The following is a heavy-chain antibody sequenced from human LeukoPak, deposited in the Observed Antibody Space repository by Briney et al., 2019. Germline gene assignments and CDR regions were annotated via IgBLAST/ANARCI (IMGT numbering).Heavy chain of an antibody. CDR2: TIPIFGTA. CDR1: GGTFSSYA. CDR3: ASSIWYATAFDI. V-gene: IGHV1-69*13. J-gene: IGHJ3*02. Sequence: SVKVSCKASGGTFSSYAISWVRQAPGQGLEWMGGTIPIFGTANYAQKFQGRVTITADESTSTAYMELSSLRSEDTAVYYCASSIWYATAFDIWGQGTMVTVSS. D-gene: IGHD6-13*01.